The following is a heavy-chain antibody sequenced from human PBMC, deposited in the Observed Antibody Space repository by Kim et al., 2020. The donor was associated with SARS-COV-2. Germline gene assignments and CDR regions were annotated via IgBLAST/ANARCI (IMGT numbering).Heavy chain of an antibody. CDR3: ARGPQERYCSSTSCYGIDY. J-gene: IGHJ4*02. V-gene: IGHV1-46*01. Sequence: ASVKVSCKASGYTFTSYFMHWVRQAPGQGLEWMGIINPSGSSTTYAQKFQGRVTMTRDTSTSIVYMEVSSLTSEDTAVYYCARGPQERYCSSTSCYGIDYWGQRTLVTVSS. D-gene: IGHD2-2*01. CDR2: INPSGSST. CDR1: GYTFTSYF.